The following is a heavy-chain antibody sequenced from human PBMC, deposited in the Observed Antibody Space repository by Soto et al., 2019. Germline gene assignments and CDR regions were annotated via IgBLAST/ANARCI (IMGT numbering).Heavy chain of an antibody. V-gene: IGHV3-23*01. CDR2: ISGGGDTT. D-gene: IGHD6-13*01. CDR3: AKHGPQDSSSLTHY. Sequence: EVQLLESGGGLVQPGESLRLSCAGSGFTFNNYAMTWVRQAPGKGPEWVSAISGGGDTTYYADSVKGRFTISRDNSKNTLDLQMNSLRAEDTAGYYCAKHGPQDSSSLTHYWGQGTLVTVSS. CDR1: GFTFNNYA. J-gene: IGHJ4*02.